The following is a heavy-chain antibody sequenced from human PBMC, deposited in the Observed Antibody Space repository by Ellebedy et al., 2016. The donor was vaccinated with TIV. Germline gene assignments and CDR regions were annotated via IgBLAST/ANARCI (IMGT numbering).Heavy chain of an antibody. V-gene: IGHV3-66*01. CDR3: ANGNEYVVLDY. Sequence: GESLKISCAVSGFTVSDNYMSWVRQAPGKGLEWVSSVYSGDRALYADSVQGRFTISRDKSKNTLYLQMNSLRVEDTAVYFCANGNEYVVLDYWGQGTLVTVSS. CDR1: GFTVSDNY. J-gene: IGHJ4*02. CDR2: VYSGDRA. D-gene: IGHD2/OR15-2a*01.